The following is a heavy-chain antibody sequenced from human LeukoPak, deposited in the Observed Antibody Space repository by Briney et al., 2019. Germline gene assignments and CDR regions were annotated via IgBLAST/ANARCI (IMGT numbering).Heavy chain of an antibody. J-gene: IGHJ3*02. Sequence: GASVKVSCKASGYTFTGYYMLWVRQAPGQGLEWMGWINPNSGGTNYAQKFQGRVTMTRDTSISTAYMELSRLRSDDTAVYYCAKARFLEWSDAFDIWGQGTMVTVSS. CDR3: AKARFLEWSDAFDI. CDR1: GYTFTGYY. CDR2: INPNSGGT. V-gene: IGHV1-2*02. D-gene: IGHD3-3*01.